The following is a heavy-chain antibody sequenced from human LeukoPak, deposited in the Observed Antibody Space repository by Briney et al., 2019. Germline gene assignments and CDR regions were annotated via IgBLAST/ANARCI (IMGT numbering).Heavy chain of an antibody. J-gene: IGHJ4*02. CDR3: ARDGGGYDYVWGSYRYMDY. D-gene: IGHD3-16*02. Sequence: SVKVSCKASGYTFTSYGISWVRQAPGQGLEWIGRIIPFFGTANYARKFQGRVTITTDESTSTAYMELSSLRSEDTAVYYCARDGGGYDYVWGSYRYMDYWGQGTLVTVSS. CDR2: IIPFFGTA. V-gene: IGHV1-69*05. CDR1: GYTFTSYG.